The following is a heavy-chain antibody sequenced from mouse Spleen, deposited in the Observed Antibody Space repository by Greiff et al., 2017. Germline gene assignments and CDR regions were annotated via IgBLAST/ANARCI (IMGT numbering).Heavy chain of an antibody. V-gene: IGHV14-3*02. J-gene: IGHJ4*01. CDR1: GFNIKDTY. Sequence: EVMLVESGAELVKPGASVKLSCTASGFNIKDTYMHWVKQRPEQGLEWIGRIDPANGNTKYDPKFQGKATITADTSSNTAYLQLSSLTSEDTAVYYCARDYDSMDYWGQGTSVTVSS. D-gene: IGHD2-4*01. CDR2: IDPANGNT. CDR3: ARDYDSMDY.